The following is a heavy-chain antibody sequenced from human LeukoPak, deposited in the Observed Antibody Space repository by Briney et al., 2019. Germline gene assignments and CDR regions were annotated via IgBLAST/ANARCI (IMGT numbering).Heavy chain of an antibody. CDR1: GGSVSRDY. D-gene: IGHD6-19*01. J-gene: IGHJ4*02. V-gene: IGHV4-59*02. CDR3: AREAVAGTLDY. CDR2: IYNIGGT. Sequence: PSETLSLTCSVSGGSVSRDYWSWIRRPPGKRLEWLGYIYNIGGTNYNPSLKSRASISVDTSKNQFSLMLTSVTAADTAVYYCAREAVAGTLDYWGQGALVTVSS.